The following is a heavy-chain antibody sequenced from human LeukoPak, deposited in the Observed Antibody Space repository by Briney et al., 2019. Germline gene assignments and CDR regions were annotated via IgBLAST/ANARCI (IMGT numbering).Heavy chain of an antibody. J-gene: IGHJ3*02. CDR1: GGSISSSNW. D-gene: IGHD2-2*01. CDR2: IYHSGST. V-gene: IGHV4-4*02. Sequence: SETLSLTCAVSGGSISSSNWWSWVRQPPGKGLEWIGEIYHSGSTNYNPSLKSRVTISVDKSKNQFSLKLSSVTAADTAVYYCARTYCSSTSCYDHDAFDIWGQGTMVTVSS. CDR3: ARTYCSSTSCYDHDAFDI.